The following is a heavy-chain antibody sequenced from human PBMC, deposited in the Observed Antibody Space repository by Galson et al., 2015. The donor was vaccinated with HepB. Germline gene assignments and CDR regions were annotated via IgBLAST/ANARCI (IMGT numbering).Heavy chain of an antibody. CDR3: ARFSAMTTHYYYFGMDF. Sequence: SVKVSCKASGYTFTNYPICWVRQAPGQGPEWMGWINTYNGYTNYAQKFQGRITITTDTSSSTAYMELRSLRSDDTAVFYCARFSAMTTHYYYFGMDFWGQGTTLTVSS. J-gene: IGHJ6*02. V-gene: IGHV1-18*01. CDR1: GYTFTNYP. D-gene: IGHD1-1*01. CDR2: INTYNGYT.